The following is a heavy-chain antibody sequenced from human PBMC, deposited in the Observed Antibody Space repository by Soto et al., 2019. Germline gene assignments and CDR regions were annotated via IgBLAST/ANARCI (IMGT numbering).Heavy chain of an antibody. J-gene: IGHJ4*02. CDR2: INPNSGGT. D-gene: IGHD2-2*01. V-gene: IGHV1-2*02. Sequence: ASVKVSCKASGYTFTGYYMHWVRQAPGQGLEWMGWINPNSGGTNYAQKFQGRVTMTRDTSISTAYMELSRLRSDDTAVYYCARVCSTSCSRLKYFDYWGQGTLVTV. CDR3: ARVCSTSCSRLKYFDY. CDR1: GYTFTGYY.